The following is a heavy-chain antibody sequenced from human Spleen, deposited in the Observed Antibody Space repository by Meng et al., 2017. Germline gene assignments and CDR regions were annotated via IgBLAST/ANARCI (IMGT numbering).Heavy chain of an antibody. CDR1: GFTFSRYW. CDR2: INPDGSST. D-gene: IGHD1-26*01. J-gene: IGHJ4*02. V-gene: IGHV3-74*01. Sequence: EVQLVESGGRLVLPGGSLSLSCAASGFTFSRYWMHWVRQVPGQGLVWVSRINPDGSSTSYADSVKGRFTMSRDNAKNTLYLQMNSLRAEDTAVYYCAAAWELLPPGYWGQGTLVTVSS. CDR3: AAAWELLPPGY.